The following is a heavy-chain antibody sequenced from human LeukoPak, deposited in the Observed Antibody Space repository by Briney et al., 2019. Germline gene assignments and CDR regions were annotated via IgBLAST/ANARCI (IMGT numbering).Heavy chain of an antibody. J-gene: IGHJ4*02. V-gene: IGHV3-21*01. D-gene: IGHD3-22*01. Sequence: GGSLRLSCAASGFNFSDYYMNWVRQAPGKGLEWVSSISSSSSYIYYADSVKGRFTISRDNAKNSLYLQMNSLRAEDTAVYYCARGAYYYDSSGYCSDWGQGTLVTVSS. CDR1: GFNFSDYY. CDR3: ARGAYYYDSSGYCSD. CDR2: ISSSSSYI.